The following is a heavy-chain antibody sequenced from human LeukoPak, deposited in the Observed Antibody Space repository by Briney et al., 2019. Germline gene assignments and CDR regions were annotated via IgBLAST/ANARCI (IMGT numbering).Heavy chain of an antibody. CDR1: GFAFSSYW. J-gene: IGHJ4*02. CDR3: SSQPAVLDLDC. D-gene: IGHD2/OR15-2a*01. V-gene: IGHV3-7*01. CDR2: IKPDGSGK. Sequence: GGSLRLSCAASGFAFSSYWMIWVRQAPGKGLEWVANIKPDGSGKNYVDSVKGRFTISRDNAKNSLYLQMRGLRVEDTAVYYCSSQPAVLDLDCWGQGALVTVSS.